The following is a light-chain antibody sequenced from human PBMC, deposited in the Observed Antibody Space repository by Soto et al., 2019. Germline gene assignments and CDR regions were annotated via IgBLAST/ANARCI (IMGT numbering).Light chain of an antibody. CDR2: DAS. V-gene: IGKV1-33*01. Sequence: DIQMTQSPSSLSASVGDRVTITCQASQDISNYLNWYQQKPGKAPKLLIYDASNLETGVPSRFSGSGSGTDFTFTISSLQPEDIATYYCQQYDNLRMYTFVQGTKLEIK. CDR3: QQYDNLRMYT. CDR1: QDISNY. J-gene: IGKJ2*01.